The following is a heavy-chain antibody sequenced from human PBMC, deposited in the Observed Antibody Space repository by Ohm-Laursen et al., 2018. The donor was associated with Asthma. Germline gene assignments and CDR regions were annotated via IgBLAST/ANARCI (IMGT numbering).Heavy chain of an antibody. D-gene: IGHD3-22*01. V-gene: IGHV4-31*03. CDR2: IHYSGTT. J-gene: IGHJ4*02. CDR3: ARGSFYYESTGYYFFDH. Sequence: SQTLSLTCTVSGGSISSGHYYWTWIRQRPGTGLEWIGNIHYSGTTIYTPSLESRLTISLDTSKNQFSLNLTSVTAADTAVYYCARGSFYYESTGYYFFDHWGQGALVTVSS. CDR1: GGSISSGHYY.